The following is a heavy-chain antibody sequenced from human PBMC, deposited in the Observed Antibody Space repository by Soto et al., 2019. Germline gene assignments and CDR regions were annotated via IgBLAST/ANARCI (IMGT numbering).Heavy chain of an antibody. Sequence: SGPTLVNPTETLTLTCTVSGFSLSNARMGVSWIRQPPGKALEWLAHIFSNDEKSYSTSLKSRLTISKDTSKSQVVLTMTNMDPVDTATYYCARVPTYYYDSSGYPDYWGQGTLVTVSS. V-gene: IGHV2-26*01. J-gene: IGHJ4*02. CDR2: IFSNDEK. CDR3: ARVPTYYYDSSGYPDY. CDR1: GFSLSNARMG. D-gene: IGHD3-22*01.